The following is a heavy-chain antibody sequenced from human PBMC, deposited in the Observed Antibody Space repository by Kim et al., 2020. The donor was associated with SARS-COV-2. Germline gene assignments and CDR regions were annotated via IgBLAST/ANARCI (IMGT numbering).Heavy chain of an antibody. Sequence: SETLSLTCTVSGGSISSGGYYWSWIRPHPGKGLEWIGYIYYSGSTYYNPSLKSRVTISVDTSKNQFSLKLSSGTAADTAVYYCARAKADIVVVVAATINAFDIWGQGTMVTVSS. CDR3: ARAKADIVVVVAATINAFDI. J-gene: IGHJ3*02. CDR1: GGSISSGGYY. D-gene: IGHD2-15*01. V-gene: IGHV4-31*03. CDR2: IYYSGST.